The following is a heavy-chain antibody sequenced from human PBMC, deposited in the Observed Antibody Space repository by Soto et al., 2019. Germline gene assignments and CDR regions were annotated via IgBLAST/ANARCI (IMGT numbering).Heavy chain of an antibody. V-gene: IGHV1-18*01. J-gene: IGHJ3*02. Sequence: ASVKVSCKASGYTFTSYGISWVRQAPGQGLEWIGWISAYNGNTNYAQKLQGRVTMTTDTSTSTAYMELRSLRSDNTAVYYCARVIKYYDILTGYYTPGAFDIWGQGTMVTVSS. CDR3: ARVIKYYDILTGYYTPGAFDI. CDR2: ISAYNGNT. D-gene: IGHD3-9*01. CDR1: GYTFTSYG.